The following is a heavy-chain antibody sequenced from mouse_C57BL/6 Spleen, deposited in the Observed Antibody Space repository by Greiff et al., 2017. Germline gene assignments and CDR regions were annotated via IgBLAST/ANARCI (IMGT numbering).Heavy chain of an antibody. D-gene: IGHD1-1*01. CDR3: ARGGNYYGSSSPYFDY. CDR2: IYPGDGDT. Sequence: VQLQQSGPELVKPGASVKISCKASGYAFSSSWMNWVKQRPGKGLEWIGRIYPGDGDTNYNGKFKGKATLTADKSSSTAYMQLSSLTSEDSAVYFCARGGNYYGSSSPYFDYWGQGTTLTVSS. V-gene: IGHV1-82*01. J-gene: IGHJ2*01. CDR1: GYAFSSSW.